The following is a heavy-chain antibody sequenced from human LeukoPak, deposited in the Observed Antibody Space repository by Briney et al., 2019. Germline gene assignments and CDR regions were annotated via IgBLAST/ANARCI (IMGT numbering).Heavy chain of an antibody. D-gene: IGHD5-12*01. J-gene: IGHJ4*02. CDR3: AKDNSGYDSPFDY. Sequence: GGSLRLSCAASGFTFSSYGMHWVRQAPGKGLEWVAVISYDGSNKYYADSVKGRFTISRDNSKNTLYLQMNSLRAEDTAVYYCAKDNSGYDSPFDYWGQGTLVTVSS. CDR2: ISYDGSNK. V-gene: IGHV3-30*18. CDR1: GFTFSSYG.